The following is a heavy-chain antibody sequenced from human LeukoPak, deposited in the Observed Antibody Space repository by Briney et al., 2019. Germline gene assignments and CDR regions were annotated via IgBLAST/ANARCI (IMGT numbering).Heavy chain of an antibody. CDR2: ISYDESQK. J-gene: IGHJ1*01. V-gene: IGHV3-30-3*01. D-gene: IGHD3-16*01. CDR3: MRGSYGDFD. Sequence: GGSLRLSCAASGFTFSSSAMHWVRQAPGKGLEWVAVISYDESQKYYTDSVKGRFTIFRDNSRNTLFLQMNTLRVEDTSVYYCMRGSYGDFDWGLGTLVTVSS. CDR1: GFTFSSSA.